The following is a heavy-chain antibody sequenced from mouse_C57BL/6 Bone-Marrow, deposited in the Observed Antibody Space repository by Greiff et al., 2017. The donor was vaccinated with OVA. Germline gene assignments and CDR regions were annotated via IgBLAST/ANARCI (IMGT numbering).Heavy chain of an antibody. J-gene: IGHJ3*01. D-gene: IGHD1-1*02. Sequence: QVQLQQSGPELVKPGASVKISCKASGYSFTSYYIHWVKQRPGQGLEWIGWIYPGSGNTKYNEKFKGKATLTADTSSSTAYMQISSLTSEASAVYYCAGGWFAWFAYWGQGTLVTVSA. CDR2: IYPGSGNT. CDR3: AGGWFAWFAY. V-gene: IGHV1-66*01. CDR1: GYSFTSYY.